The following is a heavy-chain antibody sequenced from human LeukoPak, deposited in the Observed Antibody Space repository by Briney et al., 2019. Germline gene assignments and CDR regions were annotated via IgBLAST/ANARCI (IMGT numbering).Heavy chain of an antibody. CDR3: ARGTLYYDYVRWFDP. Sequence: PSETLSLTCTVSGGSISSYYWSWIRQPPGKGLEWIGFIYYSGSTNYNPSLKSRVTISVDTSKNQFSLKLSSVTAADTAVYYCARGTLYYDYVRWFDPWGQGTLVTVSS. V-gene: IGHV4-59*01. CDR1: GGSISSYY. J-gene: IGHJ5*02. D-gene: IGHD3-16*01. CDR2: IYYSGST.